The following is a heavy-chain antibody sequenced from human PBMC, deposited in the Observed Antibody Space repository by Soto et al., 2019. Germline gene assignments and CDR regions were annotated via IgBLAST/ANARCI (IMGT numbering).Heavy chain of an antibody. CDR1: GGSISSGGYY. J-gene: IGHJ5*02. CDR2: IYYSGST. Sequence: PSETLSLTCTVSGGSISSGGYYWSWIRQHPGKGLEWIGYIYYSGSTYYNPSLKSRVTISVDTSKNQFSLKLSSVTAADTAVYYCARTYCSSTSCYANWFDPWGQGTLVTVPS. CDR3: ARTYCSSTSCYANWFDP. V-gene: IGHV4-31*03. D-gene: IGHD2-2*01.